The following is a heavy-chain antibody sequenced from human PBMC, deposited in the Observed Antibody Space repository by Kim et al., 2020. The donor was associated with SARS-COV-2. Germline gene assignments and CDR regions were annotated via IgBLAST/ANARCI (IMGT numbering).Heavy chain of an antibody. J-gene: IGHJ6*02. V-gene: IGHV5-10-1*01. Sequence: GESLKISCKGSGYSFTSYWISWVRQMPGKGLEWMGRIDPSDSYTNYSPSFQGHVTISADKSISTAYLQWSSLKASDTAMYYCGRVNYYDSSGYYYGMDFWGQGTTGTVSS. D-gene: IGHD3-22*01. CDR1: GYSFTSYW. CDR3: GRVNYYDSSGYYYGMDF. CDR2: IDPSDSYT.